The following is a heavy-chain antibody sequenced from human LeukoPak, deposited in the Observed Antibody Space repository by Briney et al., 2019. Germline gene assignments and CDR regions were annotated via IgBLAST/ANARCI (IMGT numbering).Heavy chain of an antibody. CDR2: IYHSGST. J-gene: IGHJ2*01. CDR1: GGSISSSNW. CDR3: ARSFYDILTAYNHWYFDL. Sequence: PSETLSLTCAVSGGSISSSNWWSWVRQPPGKGLEWIGEIYHSGSTNYNPSLKSRVTISVDKSKNQFSLKLSSVTAADTAVYYCARSFYDILTAYNHWYFDLWGRGTLVTVSS. D-gene: IGHD3-9*01. V-gene: IGHV4-4*02.